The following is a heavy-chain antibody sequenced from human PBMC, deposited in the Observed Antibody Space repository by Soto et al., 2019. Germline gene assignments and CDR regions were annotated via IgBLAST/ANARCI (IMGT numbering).Heavy chain of an antibody. J-gene: IGHJ6*03. CDR3: ARVRYCSGGSCFPVYYYYMDV. Sequence: ASVKVSCKASGYTFTSYDINWVRQATGQGPEWMGWMNPNSGNTGYAQKFQGRVTMTRNTSISTAYMELSSLRSEDTAVYYCARVRYCSGGSCFPVYYYYMDVWGKGTTVTVSS. V-gene: IGHV1-8*01. CDR2: MNPNSGNT. CDR1: GYTFTSYD. D-gene: IGHD2-15*01.